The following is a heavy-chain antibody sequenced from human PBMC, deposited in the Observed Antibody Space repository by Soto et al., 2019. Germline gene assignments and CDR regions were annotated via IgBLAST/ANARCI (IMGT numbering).Heavy chain of an antibody. D-gene: IGHD4-17*01. Sequence: QVQLQESGPGLVKPSQTLSLTCTVSGGSISSGDYYWSWIRQPPGKGLEWIGYIYYSGSTYSNPSLKSRVTISVDTSKNQCSLKLSSVTAADTAVYYCAIDGPNGDYPNWFDPWGQGTLVTVSS. V-gene: IGHV4-30-4*01. CDR1: GGSISSGDYY. CDR3: AIDGPNGDYPNWFDP. J-gene: IGHJ5*02. CDR2: IYYSGST.